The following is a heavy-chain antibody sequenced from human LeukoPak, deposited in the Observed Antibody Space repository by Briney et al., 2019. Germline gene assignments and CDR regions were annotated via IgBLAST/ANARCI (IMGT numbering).Heavy chain of an antibody. CDR2: IYYSGST. J-gene: IGHJ4*02. V-gene: IGHV4-39*01. Sequence: PSETLSLTCTVSGGSISSSSYYWGWIRQPPGKGLEWIGSIYYSGSTYYNPSLKSRVTISVDTSKNQFSLKLSSVTAADTAVYYCARHGEGDIVVVPAAIPFDYWSQGTLVTVSS. CDR3: ARHGEGDIVVVPAAIPFDY. CDR1: GGSISSSSYY. D-gene: IGHD2-2*01.